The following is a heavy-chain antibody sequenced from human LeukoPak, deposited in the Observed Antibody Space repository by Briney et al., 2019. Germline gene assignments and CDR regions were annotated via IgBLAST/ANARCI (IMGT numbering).Heavy chain of an antibody. J-gene: IGHJ4*02. CDR3: ARATMGTLDY. Sequence: GGSLRLSCAASGFTFSSYWMSWVRQAPGKGLEWVANIKQDGSEKYYVDSVKGRFTISRDNAKNSLYLQMSSLRADDSAMYYCARATMGTLDYWGQGTLVTVSS. V-gene: IGHV3-7*01. CDR2: IKQDGSEK. D-gene: IGHD1/OR15-1a*01. CDR1: GFTFSSYW.